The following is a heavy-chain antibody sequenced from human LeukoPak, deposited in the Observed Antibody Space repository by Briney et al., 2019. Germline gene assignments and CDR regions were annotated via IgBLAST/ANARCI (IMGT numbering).Heavy chain of an antibody. CDR2: MNPNSGNT. Sequence: ASVKVSCKDSGYTFTSYDINWVRQATGQGLEGMGWMNPNSGNTGYAQKFQGRVTMTRNTSISTAYMELSSLRSEDTAVYYCARDFPSYDAFDIWRQGTMVTVSS. CDR1: GYTFTSYD. CDR3: ARDFPSYDAFDI. V-gene: IGHV1-8*01. J-gene: IGHJ3*02.